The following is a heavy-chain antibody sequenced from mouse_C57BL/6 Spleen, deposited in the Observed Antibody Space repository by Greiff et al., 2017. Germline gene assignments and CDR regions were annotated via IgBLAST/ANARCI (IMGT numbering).Heavy chain of an antibody. CDR2: IYPGSGNT. D-gene: IGHD4-1*01. V-gene: IGHV1-76*01. CDR1: GYTFTDYY. CDR3: ARGGWDDAMDH. J-gene: IGHJ4*01. Sequence: QVHVKQSGAELVRPGASVKLSCKASGYTFTDYYINWVKQRPGQGLEWIARIYPGSGNTYYNETFKGKATLTAEKSSSTAYMPLSSLTSEDAAVYFWARGGWDDAMDHWGQGTSVTVSS.